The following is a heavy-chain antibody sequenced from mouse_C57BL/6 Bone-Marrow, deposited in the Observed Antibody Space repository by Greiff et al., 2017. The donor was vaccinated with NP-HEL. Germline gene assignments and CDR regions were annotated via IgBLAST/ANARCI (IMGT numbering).Heavy chain of an antibody. CDR3: SRRGLCNFFAY. D-gene: IGHD2-1*01. V-gene: IGHV1-61*01. CDR2: IYPSDSET. J-gene: IGHJ3*01. Sequence: QVQLQQPGAELVRPGSSVKLSCKASGYTFTSYWMDWVKQRPGQGLAWIGNIYPSDSETPYLQKFKDKAPLTVDKSSSTAYMQLRSLTSEDSSVYYCSRRGLCNFFAYWCQGTLVTVSA. CDR1: GYTFTSYW.